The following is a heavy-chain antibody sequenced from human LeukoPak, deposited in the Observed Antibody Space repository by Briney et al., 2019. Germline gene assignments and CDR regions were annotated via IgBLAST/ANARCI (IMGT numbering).Heavy chain of an antibody. CDR3: ARTVGATRKIFDY. J-gene: IGHJ4*02. Sequence: PSETLSLTCTVSGGSISSYYWSWIRQPPGKGLERIGYIYYSGSTNYNPSLKSRVTISVDTSKNQFSLELSSVTAADTAVYYCARTVGATRKIFDYWGQGTLVTVSS. CDR1: GGSISSYY. D-gene: IGHD1-26*01. CDR2: IYYSGST. V-gene: IGHV4-59*01.